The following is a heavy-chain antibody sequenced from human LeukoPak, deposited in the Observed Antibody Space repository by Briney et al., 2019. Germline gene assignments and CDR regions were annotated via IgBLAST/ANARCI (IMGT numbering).Heavy chain of an antibody. J-gene: IGHJ3*02. V-gene: IGHV4-34*08. CDR1: GFTFSSYA. D-gene: IGHD1-14*01. CDR3: ATTGYLDDAFDI. Sequence: GSLRLSCAASGFTFSSYAMSWIRQPPGKGLEWIGEINHSGSTNYNPSLKSRVTISVDTSKNQFSLKLSSVTAADTAVYYCATTGYLDDAFDIWGQGTMVTVSS. CDR2: INHSGST.